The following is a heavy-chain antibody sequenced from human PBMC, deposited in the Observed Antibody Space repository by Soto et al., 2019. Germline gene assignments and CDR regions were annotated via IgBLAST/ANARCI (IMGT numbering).Heavy chain of an antibody. CDR1: GGSISSYY. V-gene: IGHV4-59*01. J-gene: IGHJ4*02. CDR2: IYYSGST. CDR3: ARAGPQYSSSWFYFDY. D-gene: IGHD6-13*01. Sequence: KPSETLSLTCTVSGGSISSYYWSWIRQPPGKGLEWIGYIYYSGSTNYNPSLKSRVTISVDTSKNQFSLKLSSVTAADTAVYYCARAGPQYSSSWFYFDYWGQGTLVTVSS.